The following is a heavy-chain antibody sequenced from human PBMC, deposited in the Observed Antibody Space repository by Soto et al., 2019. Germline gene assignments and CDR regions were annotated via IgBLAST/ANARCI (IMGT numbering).Heavy chain of an antibody. V-gene: IGHV1-8*01. J-gene: IGHJ4*02. CDR3: ARERSSGWYVDY. Sequence: QVQLVQSGAEVKKPGASVKVSGKASGYTFTSYDINWVRQATGQGLEWMGWMNANSGNTGYAQKFQGRVTMTRNTTISTAYMELSSLRSEDTAVYYCARERSSGWYVDYWGQGTLVTVSS. D-gene: IGHD6-19*01. CDR2: MNANSGNT. CDR1: GYTFTSYD.